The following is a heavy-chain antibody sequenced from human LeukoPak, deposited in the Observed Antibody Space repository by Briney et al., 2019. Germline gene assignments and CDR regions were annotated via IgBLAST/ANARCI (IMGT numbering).Heavy chain of an antibody. CDR2: IYTSGST. CDR1: GGSISSGSYY. CDR3: ARDNLPYDYVWGSYRSGWFDP. Sequence: PSQTLSLTCTVSGGSISSGSYYWSWIRQPAGKGLEWIGRIYTSGSTNYNPSLKSRVTISVDTSKNQFSLKLSSVTAADTAVYYCARDNLPYDYVWGSYRSGWFDPWGQGTLVTVSS. D-gene: IGHD3-16*02. J-gene: IGHJ5*02. V-gene: IGHV4-61*02.